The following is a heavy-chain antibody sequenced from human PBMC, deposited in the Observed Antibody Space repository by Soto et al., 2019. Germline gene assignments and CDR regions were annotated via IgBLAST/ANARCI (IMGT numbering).Heavy chain of an antibody. V-gene: IGHV1-2*02. CDR2: ISPKSGGT. D-gene: IGHD2-21*02. CDR1: VYTFINCY. CDR3: ARPPGYISDWHYFDL. J-gene: IGHJ4*02. Sequence: ASVKVSCKASVYTFINCYIHCVRQAPGQGFEWMGRISPKSGGTNYAQKFQGRVSLTWDTSLKTAYMELSSLMSEDTAVYYCARPPGYISDWHYFDLWGQGTLVTVSS.